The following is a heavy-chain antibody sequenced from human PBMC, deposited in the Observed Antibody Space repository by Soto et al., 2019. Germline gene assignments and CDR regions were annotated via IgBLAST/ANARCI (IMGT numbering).Heavy chain of an antibody. Sequence: EVQLVESGGGLVQPGGSLRLSCAASGFTFSSYWMNWVRQAPGKGLVWVSRIKSDGSSTSYAGSVKGRFTISRDNAKNTLYLQMKSLSAEDTAVYYCARDNGSGTYYTRYWGQGTLVTVSS. CDR2: IKSDGSST. D-gene: IGHD3-10*01. CDR3: ARDNGSGTYYTRY. CDR1: GFTFSSYW. J-gene: IGHJ4*02. V-gene: IGHV3-74*01.